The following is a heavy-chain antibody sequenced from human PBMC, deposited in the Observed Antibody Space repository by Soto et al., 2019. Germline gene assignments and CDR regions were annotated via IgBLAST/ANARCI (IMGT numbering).Heavy chain of an antibody. J-gene: IGHJ5*02. V-gene: IGHV4-59*08. CDR1: GGSISRYY. CDR2: IYYSGST. CDR3: ARHQASYYYGSGSYDWFDP. Sequence: PSETLSLTCTFSGGSISRYYWSWIRQPPGKGLEWIGYIYYSGSTNYNPSLKSRVTISVDTSKNQFSLKLSSVTAADTAVYYCARHQASYYYGSGSYDWFDPWGQGTLVTVS. D-gene: IGHD3-10*01.